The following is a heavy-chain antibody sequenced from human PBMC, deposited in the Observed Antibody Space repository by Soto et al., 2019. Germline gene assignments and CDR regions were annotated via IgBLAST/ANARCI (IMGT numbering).Heavy chain of an antibody. D-gene: IGHD2-21*02. J-gene: IGHJ4*02. Sequence: RLCRTCPVSGGSIRSGGYYWSWIRQHPGKGLEWIGYIYYSGSTYYNPSLKSRVTISVDTSKNQFSLKLSSVTAADTAVYYCAREGGNSYYWGQGTLVTVYS. CDR1: GGSIRSGGYY. CDR2: IYYSGST. V-gene: IGHV4-31*03. CDR3: AREGGNSYY.